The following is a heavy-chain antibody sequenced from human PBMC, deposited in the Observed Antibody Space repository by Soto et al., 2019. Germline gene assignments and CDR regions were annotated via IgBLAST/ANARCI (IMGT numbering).Heavy chain of an antibody. V-gene: IGHV3-48*01. CDR2: ISSSSSTI. Sequence: GGSLRLSCAASGFTFSSYSMNWVRQAPGKGLEWVSYISSSSSTIYYADSVKGRFTISRDNAKNSLYLQMNSLRAEDTAVYYCARANYYGSPGDFDPWGQGTLVTVSS. J-gene: IGHJ5*02. CDR3: ARANYYGSPGDFDP. CDR1: GFTFSSYS. D-gene: IGHD3-10*01.